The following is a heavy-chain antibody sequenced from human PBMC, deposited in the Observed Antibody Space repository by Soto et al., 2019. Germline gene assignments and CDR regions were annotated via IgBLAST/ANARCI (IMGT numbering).Heavy chain of an antibody. D-gene: IGHD2-2*01. Sequence: SETLSLTCTVSGGSISSGGYYWSWIRQHPGKGLEWIGYIYYSGSTYYDPSLKSRVTISVDTSKNQFSLKLSSVTAADTAVYYCAHLRGYCSSTSCPRGAFDIWGQGTMVTVSS. V-gene: IGHV4-31*03. CDR2: IYYSGST. CDR3: AHLRGYCSSTSCPRGAFDI. CDR1: GGSISSGGYY. J-gene: IGHJ3*02.